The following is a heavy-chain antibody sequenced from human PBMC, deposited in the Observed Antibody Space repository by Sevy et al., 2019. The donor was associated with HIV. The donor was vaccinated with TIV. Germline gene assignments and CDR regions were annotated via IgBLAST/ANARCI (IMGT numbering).Heavy chain of an antibody. D-gene: IGHD2-8*01. Sequence: ASVKVSCKASGYTFTSYDIHWVRQAAGQGLEWMGWMSPNSGSTAYARKFQGRITIARNMSISTAYMELISLRSEDTALYFCARASGYCPTTNCIWRSDYYYYMDVWGKGTAVTVSS. J-gene: IGHJ6*03. V-gene: IGHV1-8*03. CDR3: ARASGYCPTTNCIWRSDYYYYMDV. CDR1: GYTFTSYD. CDR2: MSPNSGST.